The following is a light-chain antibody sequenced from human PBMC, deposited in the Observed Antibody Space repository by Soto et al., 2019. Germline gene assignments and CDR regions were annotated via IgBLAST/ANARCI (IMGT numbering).Light chain of an antibody. J-gene: IGLJ1*01. CDR1: SSDVGTYNF. CDR3: MSYTGSHYV. Sequence: QSALTQPRSVSGSPGQSVTISCTGTSSDVGTYNFVSWYHQYPGKAPKVIIYEVTKRPSRVPDRFSGSKSGNTASLTISGVQAEDEADYYCMSYTGSHYVFGTGTKVTVL. V-gene: IGLV2-11*01. CDR2: EVT.